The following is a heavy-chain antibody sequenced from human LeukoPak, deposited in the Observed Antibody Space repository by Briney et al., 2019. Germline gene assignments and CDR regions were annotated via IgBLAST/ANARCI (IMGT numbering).Heavy chain of an antibody. Sequence: GGSLRLSCAASGFTFSSYSMNWVRQAPGKGLEWVSSISSSSSYIYYADSVKGRFTISRDNSKYTLYLQVNSLRAEDTAVYYCAKQADYGDYGWLNWFDPWGQGTLVTVSS. V-gene: IGHV3-21*04. J-gene: IGHJ5*02. D-gene: IGHD4-17*01. CDR3: AKQADYGDYGWLNWFDP. CDR1: GFTFSSYS. CDR2: ISSSSSYI.